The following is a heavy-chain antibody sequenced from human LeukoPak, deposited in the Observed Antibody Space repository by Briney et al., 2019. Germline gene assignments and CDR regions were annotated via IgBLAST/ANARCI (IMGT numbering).Heavy chain of an antibody. D-gene: IGHD6-13*01. CDR1: GGSISSGSYY. J-gene: IGHJ4*02. CDR2: IYTSGST. Sequence: SETLSLTCTVSGGSISSGSYYWSWVRQPAGKGLEWIGRIYTSGSTNYNPSLKSRVTISVDTSKNQFSLKLSSVTAADTAVYYCARGSAALDYWGQGTLVTVSS. V-gene: IGHV4-61*02. CDR3: ARGSAALDY.